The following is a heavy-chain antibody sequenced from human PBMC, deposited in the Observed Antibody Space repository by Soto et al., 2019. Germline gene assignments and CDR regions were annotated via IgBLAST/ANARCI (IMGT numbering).Heavy chain of an antibody. CDR3: AGEAFGYDSSGYYLSHLDY. CDR1: GFTFSSYW. CDR2: INWNGGST. Sequence: PGGSLRLSCAASGFTFSSYWMSWVRQAPGKGLEWVSGINWNGGSTGYADSVKGRFTISRDNAKNSLYLQMNSLRAEDTALYYCAGEAFGYDSSGYYLSHLDYWGQGTLVTVSS. V-gene: IGHV3-20*04. J-gene: IGHJ4*02. D-gene: IGHD3-22*01.